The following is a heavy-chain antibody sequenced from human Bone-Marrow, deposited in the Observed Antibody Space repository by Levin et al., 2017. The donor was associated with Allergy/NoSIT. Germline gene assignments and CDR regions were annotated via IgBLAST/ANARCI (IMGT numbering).Heavy chain of an antibody. CDR1: GGSISGSSYY. CDR3: VATTVVPAVQVFDY. J-gene: IGHJ4*02. V-gene: IGHV4-39*07. Sequence: SQTLSLTCTVSGGSISGSSYYWGWIRQPPGKGLEWIGSIYFSGSTYYNPSLKSRVTISVDTSKKQFSLKLTSVTAADTAVYYSVATTVVPAVQVFDYWGQGILVTVSS. CDR2: IYFSGST. D-gene: IGHD2-2*01.